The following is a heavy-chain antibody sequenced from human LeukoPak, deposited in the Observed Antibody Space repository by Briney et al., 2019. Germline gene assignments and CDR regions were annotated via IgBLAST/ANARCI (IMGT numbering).Heavy chain of an antibody. CDR1: GGSISSYY. J-gene: IGHJ6*02. D-gene: IGHD1-1*01. CDR3: ARQLEPDYYYYYGMDV. CDR2: IYYSGST. V-gene: IGHV4-59*08. Sequence: SETLSLTCTVSGGSISSYYWSWIRQPAGKGLEWIGYIYYSGSTNYNPSLKSRVTISVDTSKNQFSLKLSSVTAADTAVYYCARQLEPDYYYYYGMDVWGQGTTVTVSS.